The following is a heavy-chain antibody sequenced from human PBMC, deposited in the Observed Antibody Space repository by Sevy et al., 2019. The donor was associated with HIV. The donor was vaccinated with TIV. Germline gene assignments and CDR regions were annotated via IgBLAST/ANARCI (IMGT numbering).Heavy chain of an antibody. J-gene: IGHJ3*02. Sequence: GSLRLSCAVSGFTCRSYDMNWVRQAPGKGLEWVSYVSSSSSTIYYADSVKGRFTISRDNAKNSLYLQMNSLRAEDTAVYYCARDSSGYYRIYAFDIWGQGTMVTVSS. D-gene: IGHD3-22*01. V-gene: IGHV3-48*01. CDR3: ARDSSGYYRIYAFDI. CDR2: VSSSSSTI. CDR1: GFTCRSYD.